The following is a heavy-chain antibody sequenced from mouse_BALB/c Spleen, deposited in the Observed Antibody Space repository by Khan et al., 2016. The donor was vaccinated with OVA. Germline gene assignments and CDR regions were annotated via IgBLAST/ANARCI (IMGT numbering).Heavy chain of an antibody. Sequence: QVRLQQSGAELARPGASVKMSCKASGYTFTSNTMHWVKQRPGQGLGWIGYINPRSSYTNYNQKFKDKATLTADKSSSTAYMQLSSLTSEDSAVYYCARRTTGYAMDYWGQGTSVTVSS. J-gene: IGHJ4*01. CDR2: INPRSSYT. CDR3: ARRTTGYAMDY. CDR1: GYTFTSNT. D-gene: IGHD2-14*01. V-gene: IGHV1-4*01.